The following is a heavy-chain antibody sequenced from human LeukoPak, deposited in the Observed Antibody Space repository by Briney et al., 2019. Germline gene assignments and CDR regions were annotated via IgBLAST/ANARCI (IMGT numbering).Heavy chain of an antibody. CDR1: GFTFSSYW. CDR3: AKDLVRYFDWLDNYYYMDV. D-gene: IGHD3-9*01. CDR2: ISGSDGST. Sequence: GGSLRLSCAASGFTFSSYWMSWVRQAPGKGLEWVSAISGSDGSTYYADSVKGRFTISRDNSKNTLYLQMNSLRAEDTAVYYCAKDLVRYFDWLDNYYYMDVWGKGTTVTVSS. V-gene: IGHV3-23*01. J-gene: IGHJ6*03.